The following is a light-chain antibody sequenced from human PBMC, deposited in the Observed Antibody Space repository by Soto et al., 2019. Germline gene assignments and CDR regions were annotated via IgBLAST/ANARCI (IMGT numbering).Light chain of an antibody. J-gene: IGKJ3*01. V-gene: IGKV3-20*01. CDR2: GTS. CDR1: QRLSSNY. CDR3: QQYGGSAFT. Sequence: EIVLTQSPGTLSLSPGERATLSCRASQRLSSNYLAWYQQKPGQAPRLLISGTSNRSTGIPDRFSGSGSGTDLTLNISRLEPDDFAVYYCQQYGGSAFTFGPGTKVDIK.